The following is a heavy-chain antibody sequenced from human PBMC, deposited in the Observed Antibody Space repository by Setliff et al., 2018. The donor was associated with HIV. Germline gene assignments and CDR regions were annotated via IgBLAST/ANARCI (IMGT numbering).Heavy chain of an antibody. Sequence: SETLSLTCTVSGGSSSSSSFYWGWIRQPPGKGLEWIGNIYYSGNTYYNPSLKSRVTISVDTSKNQFSLKLSSVTAADTAVYYCARPFDWGSSHPLGYWSQGTLVTVSS. CDR3: ARPFDWGSSHPLGY. J-gene: IGHJ4*02. CDR1: GGSSSSSSFY. V-gene: IGHV4-39*01. CDR2: IYYSGNT. D-gene: IGHD3-9*01.